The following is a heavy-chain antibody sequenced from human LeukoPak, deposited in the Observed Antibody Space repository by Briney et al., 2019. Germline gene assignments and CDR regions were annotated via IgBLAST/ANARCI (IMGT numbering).Heavy chain of an antibody. V-gene: IGHV4-34*01. Sequence: SETLSLTCAVYGGSFSGYYWSWIRQPPGKGLEWIGEINHSGSTNYNPSLKSRVTISVDTSKNQFSLKLSSVTAADTAVYYCARAYYGRTPFDYWGQGTLVTVSS. J-gene: IGHJ4*02. CDR2: INHSGST. CDR3: ARAYYGRTPFDY. D-gene: IGHD3-10*01. CDR1: GGSFSGYY.